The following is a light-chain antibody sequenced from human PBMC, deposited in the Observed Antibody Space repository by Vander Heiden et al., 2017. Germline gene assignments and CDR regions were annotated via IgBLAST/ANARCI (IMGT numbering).Light chain of an antibody. CDR3: AAWDDSLNAYV. CDR1: TSNIGSNT. CDR2: SNN. Sequence: QSVLTQPPAASGTPGQRVAISCSGSTSNIGSNTVNWYQQLPRTGPKLLIYSNNQWPSGVPDRFSGSKSGTSASLAISGLQSEDEADYYCAAWDDSLNAYVFGTGTKVTVL. V-gene: IGLV1-44*01. J-gene: IGLJ1*01.